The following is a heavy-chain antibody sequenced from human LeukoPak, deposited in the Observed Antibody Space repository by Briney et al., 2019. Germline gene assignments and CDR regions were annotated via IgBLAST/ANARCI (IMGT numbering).Heavy chain of an antibody. V-gene: IGHV3-23*01. Sequence: GGSLRLSCAASGFTFISYAMSRVRQAPGKGLEWVSTISNSGGRTTSTDSAKVRFTISRDDCKNTLYLQMNSLRAEDTAVYYCAKFGYLAGTSSKYFDHWGQGTLVTVSS. D-gene: IGHD1-1*01. CDR3: AKFGYLAGTSSKYFDH. CDR2: ISNSGGRT. CDR1: GFTFISYA. J-gene: IGHJ4*02.